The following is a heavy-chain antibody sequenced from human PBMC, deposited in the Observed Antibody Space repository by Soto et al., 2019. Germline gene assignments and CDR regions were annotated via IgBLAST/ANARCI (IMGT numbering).Heavy chain of an antibody. CDR3: AKDRPTGTKFDY. J-gene: IGHJ4*02. CDR1: GFTFSRDG. D-gene: IGHD1-1*01. V-gene: IGHV3-30*18. CDR2: ISYDGSNK. Sequence: GGSLRLSCAASGFTFSRDGMSWVRQAPGKGLKWVAVISYDGSNKYYADSVKGRFTISRDDSKNTLYLQMNSLRAEDTAVYYCAKDRPTGTKFDYWGQGTLVTVSS.